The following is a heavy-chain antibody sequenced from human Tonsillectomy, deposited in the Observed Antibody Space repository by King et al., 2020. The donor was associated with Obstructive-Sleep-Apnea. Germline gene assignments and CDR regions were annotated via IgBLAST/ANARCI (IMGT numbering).Heavy chain of an antibody. CDR2: IAWDGGTT. CDR3: AKGRDYYFYSGLDV. V-gene: IGHV3-43*01. J-gene: IGHJ6*02. CDR1: GFTLEDYT. Sequence: VQLVESGGVVVQPGGSLRLSCAASGFTLEDYTMHWVRQAPGKGLEWVSLIAWDGGTTYYADSVKGRFTISRDNSKNSLYMKMNSLRSEDTALYYCAKGRDYYFYSGLDVWGQGTTVTVSS.